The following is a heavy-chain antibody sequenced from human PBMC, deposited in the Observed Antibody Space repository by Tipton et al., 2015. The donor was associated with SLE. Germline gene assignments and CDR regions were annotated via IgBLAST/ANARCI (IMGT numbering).Heavy chain of an antibody. CDR3: VRADYYGVGDR. CDR1: GGSISSGNFY. Sequence: GLVKPSETLSLTCTVSGGSISSGNFYWSWIRQPAGKGLEWIGHIYTSGSTNYNPSLRSRVTISVDTSKNQFSLRLRSVTAADTAVYYCVRADYYGVGDRWGQGTLVPVSS. V-gene: IGHV4-61*02. D-gene: IGHD2-21*01. CDR2: IYTSGST. J-gene: IGHJ5*02.